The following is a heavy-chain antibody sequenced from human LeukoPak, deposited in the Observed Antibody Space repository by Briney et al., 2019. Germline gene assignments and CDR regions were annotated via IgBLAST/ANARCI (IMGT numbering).Heavy chain of an antibody. V-gene: IGHV4-39*07. J-gene: IGHJ6*03. CDR2: IYYSGST. Sequence: SETLSLTCTVSGGSISSSSYYWGWIRQPPGKGLEWIGSIYYSGSTYYNPSLKSRVTISVDTSKNQFSLKLSSVTAADTAVYYCARGAGGLRWYGGYYYYYMDVWGKGTTVTVSS. CDR3: ARGAGGLRWYGGYYYYYMDV. CDR1: GGSISSSSYY. D-gene: IGHD4-23*01.